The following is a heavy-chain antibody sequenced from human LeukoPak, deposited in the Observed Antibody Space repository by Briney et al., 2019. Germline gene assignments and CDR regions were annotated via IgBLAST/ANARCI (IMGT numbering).Heavy chain of an antibody. CDR1: GGTISRYY. D-gene: IGHD1-26*01. J-gene: IGHJ4*02. V-gene: IGHV4-4*09. CDR3: ARYDSAVGALFI. Sequence: SETLSLTCTVSGGTISRYYWSWIRQSPGGGLEWIGYIYSSGSTNSNPSLKSRVTISVDMSKNEFSLKLNSVTAADTAVYYCARYDSAVGALFIWGQGTLVTVSS. CDR2: IYSSGST.